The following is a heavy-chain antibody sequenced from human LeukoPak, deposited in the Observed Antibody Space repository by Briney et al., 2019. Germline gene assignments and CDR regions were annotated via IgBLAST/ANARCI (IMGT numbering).Heavy chain of an antibody. V-gene: IGHV3-33*01. Sequence: PGGSLRLSCAASGFTFSSYGMHWVRQAPGKGLEWVAVIWYDGSNKYYADSVKGRFTISRDNSKNTLYLQMNSLRAEDTAVYYCARDSDDSSGYSRLDYWGQGTLVTVPS. CDR1: GFTFSSYG. CDR2: IWYDGSNK. J-gene: IGHJ4*02. D-gene: IGHD3-22*01. CDR3: ARDSDDSSGYSRLDY.